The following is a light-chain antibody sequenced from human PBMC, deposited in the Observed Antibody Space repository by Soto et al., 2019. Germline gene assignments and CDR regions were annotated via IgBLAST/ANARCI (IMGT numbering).Light chain of an antibody. Sequence: QSALTQPASVSGSPGQSITISCTGTSSDVGFYNYVSWYQQQHPGKAPKLMIYDVSKRPSGVPDRFSGSKSDNAASLTISGLQAEDEADYYCCSYAGSNTLVVFGGGTKVTVL. CDR1: SSDVGFYNY. J-gene: IGLJ2*01. V-gene: IGLV2-14*03. CDR2: DVS. CDR3: CSYAGSNTLVV.